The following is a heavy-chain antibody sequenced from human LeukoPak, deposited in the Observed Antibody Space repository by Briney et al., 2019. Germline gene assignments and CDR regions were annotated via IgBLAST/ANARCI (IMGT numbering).Heavy chain of an antibody. CDR3: ARCHNHDYGGEIDY. V-gene: IGHV3-74*01. CDR1: GYTFSSYW. CDR2: IDTDGSIT. Sequence: PGGSLRLSCAASGYTFSSYWMHWVRQAPGKGLVWVSRIDTDGSITSYADSVKGRFTISRDNAKNTLYLQMNSLRAEDTAVYYCARCHNHDYGGEIDYWGQGTLVTVSS. J-gene: IGHJ4*02. D-gene: IGHD4-23*01.